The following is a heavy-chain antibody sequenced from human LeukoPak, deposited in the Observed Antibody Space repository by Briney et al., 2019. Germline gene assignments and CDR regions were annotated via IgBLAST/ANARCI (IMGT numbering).Heavy chain of an antibody. D-gene: IGHD4-11*01. V-gene: IGHV3-33*06. J-gene: IGHJ4*02. Sequence: GGSLRLSCAASGFTFSHYGMHWVRQAPGQGLERVAVIWSDGTNQFYADSVKGRFTISRDDSQKTVFLQMSSLRAEDTAIYYCAKDAQRGFDYSNSLQYWGQGTLVTVSS. CDR1: GFTFSHYG. CDR3: AKDAQRGFDYSNSLQY. CDR2: IWSDGTNQ.